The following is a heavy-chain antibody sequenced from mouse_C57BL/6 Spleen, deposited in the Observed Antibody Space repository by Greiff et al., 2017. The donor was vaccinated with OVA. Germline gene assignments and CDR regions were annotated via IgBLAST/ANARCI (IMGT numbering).Heavy chain of an antibody. CDR3: ARDGDGNPSWFAC. CDR2: ISDGGSYT. Sequence: EVMLVESGGGLVKPGGSLKLSCAASGFTFSSYAMSWVRQTPEKRLEWVATISDGGSYTYYPDNVKGRFTISRDNAKNNLYLQMSHLKSEDTAMYYDARDGDGNPSWFACWGQGTLVTVSA. D-gene: IGHD2-1*01. V-gene: IGHV5-4*01. J-gene: IGHJ3*01. CDR1: GFTFSSYA.